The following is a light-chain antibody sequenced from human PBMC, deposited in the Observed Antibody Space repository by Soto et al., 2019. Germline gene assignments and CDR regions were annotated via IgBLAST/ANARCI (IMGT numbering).Light chain of an antibody. Sequence: IQMTQSPSSLSASVGDRVTITCRASQGIRNDLGWYQQKPGKAPNLLISAASSLQSGVPSRFSGSGSGTDFTLTISNLQPEDFATYFCQQSYTTPVYSFGQGTKLEIK. CDR1: QGIRND. J-gene: IGKJ2*01. CDR3: QQSYTTPVYS. V-gene: IGKV1-39*01. CDR2: AAS.